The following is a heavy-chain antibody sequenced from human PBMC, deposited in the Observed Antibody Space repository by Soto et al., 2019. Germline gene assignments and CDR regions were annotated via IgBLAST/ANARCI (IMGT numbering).Heavy chain of an antibody. CDR1: GFTFSSYD. V-gene: IGHV3-48*01. J-gene: IGHJ4*02. Sequence: GGSLRLSCASSGFTFSSYDMNLVRQAPGKGLEWVSYISSSSTIYYADSVKGRFTISRDNAKNSLYLQMNSLRAEDTAVYYCARDYSSYGPFDYWGQGTLVTVSS. CDR2: ISSSSTI. CDR3: ARDYSSYGPFDY. D-gene: IGHD5-18*01.